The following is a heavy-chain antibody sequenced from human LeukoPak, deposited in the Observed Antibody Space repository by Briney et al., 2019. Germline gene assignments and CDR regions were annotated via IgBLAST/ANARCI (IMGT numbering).Heavy chain of an antibody. CDR2: IFFSGDT. Sequence: SETLSLTCSVSGASITNTIYYWAWIRQPPGRGLEWIGSIFFSGDTFYNPSLTSRVIMSVDTSRNQFSLKLNSVTVADTAVYYCARGGGTYIVGASYDAFDIWGHGTMVPVSS. J-gene: IGHJ3*02. CDR3: ARGGGTYIVGASYDAFDI. D-gene: IGHD1-26*01. CDR1: GASITNTIYY. V-gene: IGHV4-39*07.